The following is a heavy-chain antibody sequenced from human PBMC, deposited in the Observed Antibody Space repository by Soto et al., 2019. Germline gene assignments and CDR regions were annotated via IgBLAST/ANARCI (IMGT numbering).Heavy chain of an antibody. Sequence: LRLSCAASEFTCSSYGVHRVRQETGKGLEWVAVIWYDGSNKYYADSVKGRFTISRDNSKNTLYLQMNSLRAEGTAVYYCARDQGQWLPPNCFDPWGQGTLVTVSS. J-gene: IGHJ5*02. D-gene: IGHD6-19*01. V-gene: IGHV3-33*01. CDR1: EFTCSSYG. CDR2: IWYDGSNK. CDR3: ARDQGQWLPPNCFDP.